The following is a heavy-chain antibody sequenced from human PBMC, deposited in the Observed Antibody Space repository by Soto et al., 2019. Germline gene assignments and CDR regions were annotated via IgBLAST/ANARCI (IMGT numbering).Heavy chain of an antibody. Sequence: QVQLVQSGAEVKKPGSSVKVSCKASGGTFSRYSITWVRQAPGHGLEWIGRIIPIFGIPTYAQKFQGRVTFTADESKSTAYMELSSLRSDDKAVYYCAREDRDPETGLVPASIDGMDVWGQGTTVTVSS. CDR3: AREDRDPETGLVPASIDGMDV. CDR1: GGTFSRYS. V-gene: IGHV1-69*08. D-gene: IGHD2-2*01. J-gene: IGHJ6*02. CDR2: IIPIFGIP.